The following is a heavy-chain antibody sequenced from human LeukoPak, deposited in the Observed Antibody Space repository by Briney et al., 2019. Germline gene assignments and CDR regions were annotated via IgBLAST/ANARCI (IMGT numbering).Heavy chain of an antibody. CDR2: ISSSGRAT. J-gene: IGHJ4*02. D-gene: IGHD5-18*01. CDR1: GFTLSDYY. V-gene: IGHV3-11*04. CDR3: ARESRYSHDY. Sequence: PGGSLRLSCAASGFTLSDYYMSWIRQAPGKGLEWVSYISSSGRATYYADSVKGRFTISRDNPKNSLYLQMNSLRADDTAVYYCARESRYSHDYWGQGTLVTVSS.